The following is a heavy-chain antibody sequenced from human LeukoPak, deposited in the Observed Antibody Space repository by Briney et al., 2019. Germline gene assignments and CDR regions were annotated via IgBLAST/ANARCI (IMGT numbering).Heavy chain of an antibody. V-gene: IGHV3-74*01. Sequence: GGALRLSCAASGFTFSSYWMHWVRQAPGKGLVWVARSNSDGSSTSYADSVKGRFTISRDNAENSLYLQMNSLRAEDTAVYYCARDPSKFDASGYEFDYWGQGTLVTVSS. J-gene: IGHJ4*02. CDR1: GFTFSSYW. D-gene: IGHD3-22*01. CDR3: ARDPSKFDASGYEFDY. CDR2: SNSDGSST.